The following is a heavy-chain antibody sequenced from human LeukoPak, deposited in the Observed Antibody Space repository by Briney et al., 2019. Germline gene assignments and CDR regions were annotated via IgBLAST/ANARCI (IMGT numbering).Heavy chain of an antibody. J-gene: IGHJ3*01. CDR1: GFTFDDYG. Sequence: GGSLRLSCAASGFTFDDYGMSWVRQAPGKGLERVSGINWNGGSTGYADSVKGRFTISRDNAKNSLYLQMNSLRAEDTAVYYCAKYPDYYDSSGYYFGWGQGTMVTVSS. CDR2: INWNGGST. CDR3: AKYPDYYDSSGYYFG. V-gene: IGHV3-20*04. D-gene: IGHD3-22*01.